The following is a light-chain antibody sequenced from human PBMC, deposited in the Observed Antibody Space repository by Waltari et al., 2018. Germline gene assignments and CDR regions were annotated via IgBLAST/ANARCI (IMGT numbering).Light chain of an antibody. CDR3: QQANTFPYT. V-gene: IGKV1D-12*01. Sequence: DIQMTQSPYSVSASIGDRVTITCRASQGIASWLAWYQQKPGKAPKVVIYAASRLRSGVPSRFSGSFSGTNFTLMITNLQPEDFATYYCQQANTFPYTFGQGTKLEIK. CDR1: QGIASW. CDR2: AAS. J-gene: IGKJ2*01.